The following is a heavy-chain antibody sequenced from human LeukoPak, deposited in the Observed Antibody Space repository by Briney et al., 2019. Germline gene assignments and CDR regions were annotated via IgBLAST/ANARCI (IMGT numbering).Heavy chain of an antibody. J-gene: IGHJ4*02. V-gene: IGHV3-11*01. CDR1: GFTFSDYY. CDR3: AKVLATVTTMLDY. CDR2: ISSSGSTI. D-gene: IGHD4-17*01. Sequence: PGGSLRLSCAASGFTFSDYYMSWIRQAPGKGLGWVSYISSSGSTIYYADSVKGRFTISRDNAKNSLYLQMNSLRAEDTAVYYCAKVLATVTTMLDYWGQGTLVTVSS.